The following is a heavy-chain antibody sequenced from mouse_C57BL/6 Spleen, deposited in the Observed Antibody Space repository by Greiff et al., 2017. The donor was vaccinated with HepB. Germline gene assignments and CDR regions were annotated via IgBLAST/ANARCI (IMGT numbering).Heavy chain of an antibody. V-gene: IGHV5-6*01. Sequence: EVKLVESGGDLVKPGGSLKLSCAASGFTFSSYGMSWVRQTPDKRLEWVATISSGGSYTYYPDSVKGRFTISRDNAKNTLYLQMSSLKSEDTAMYYCARHTILQYFDYWGQGTTLTVSS. J-gene: IGHJ2*01. CDR2: ISSGGSYT. CDR3: ARHTILQYFDY. CDR1: GFTFSSYG. D-gene: IGHD1-1*01.